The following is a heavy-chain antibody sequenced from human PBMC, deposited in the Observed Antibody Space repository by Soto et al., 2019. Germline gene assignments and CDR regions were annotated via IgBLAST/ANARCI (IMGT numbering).Heavy chain of an antibody. CDR1: GYTFTSYY. J-gene: IGHJ4*02. V-gene: IGHV1-46*01. CDR3: ARDEAADTAMATRYDY. D-gene: IGHD5-18*01. Sequence: XSVKMACKASGYTFTSYYMPWVRQAPGQGLEWMGIINPSGGSTSYAQKFQGRVTMTRDTSTSTVYMELSSLRSEDTAVYYCARDEAADTAMATRYDYWGQGTLVTVSS. CDR2: INPSGGST.